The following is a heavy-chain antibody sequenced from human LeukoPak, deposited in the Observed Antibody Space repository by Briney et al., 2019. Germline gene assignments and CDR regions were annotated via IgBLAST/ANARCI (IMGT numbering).Heavy chain of an antibody. J-gene: IGHJ5*02. CDR2: ISSNGGST. Sequence: GGSLRLSCAASGFTFSSYAMHWVRQAPGKGLEYVTAISSNGGSTYYANSVKGRFTISRDNSKNTLYLQMNSLRAEDTAVYYCAKDRGSSWPITPNWFDPWGQGTLVTVSS. V-gene: IGHV3-64*01. D-gene: IGHD6-13*01. CDR3: AKDRGSSWPITPNWFDP. CDR1: GFTFSSYA.